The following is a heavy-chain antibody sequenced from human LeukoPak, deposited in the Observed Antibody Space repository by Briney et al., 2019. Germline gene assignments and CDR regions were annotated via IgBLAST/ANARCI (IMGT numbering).Heavy chain of an antibody. D-gene: IGHD2-15*01. CDR1: GFTVSSNY. Sequence: PGRSLRLSCAASGFTVSSNYMSWVRQAPGKGLEWVSVIYSGGSTYYADSVKGRFTISRDYSKNTLYLQMNSLRADDTAVYHCARDLGRDCTGGSCSFPDVWGQGTTVTVSS. CDR2: IYSGGST. J-gene: IGHJ6*02. CDR3: ARDLGRDCTGGSCSFPDV. V-gene: IGHV3-53*01.